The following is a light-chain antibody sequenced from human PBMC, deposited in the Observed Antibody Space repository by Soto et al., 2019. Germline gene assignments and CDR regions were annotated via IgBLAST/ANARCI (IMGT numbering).Light chain of an antibody. J-gene: IGKJ1*01. CDR2: DAS. CDR1: QDISNY. CDR3: QQYDNLAT. V-gene: IGKV1-33*01. Sequence: DIQMTQSPSSLSASVGDRVTITCQASQDISNYLNWYQQKPGKAPKLLIYDASNLETVVPSRFSGSGSGTDFTFTISSLQPEDIATYYCQQYDNLATFGQGTKVEIK.